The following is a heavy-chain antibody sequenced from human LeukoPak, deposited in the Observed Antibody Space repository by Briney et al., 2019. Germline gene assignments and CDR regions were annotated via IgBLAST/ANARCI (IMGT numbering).Heavy chain of an antibody. Sequence: SETLSLTCTVSGGSITSSSYYWSWIRQPPGKGLEWIGYIYYSGSTKYNPYLQSRVTISVDTSKNPFSLKLSSVTAADTAVYYCARDRYDFWSGYYSDYWGQGTLVTVSS. CDR1: GGSITSSSYY. V-gene: IGHV4-61*01. CDR2: IYYSGST. CDR3: ARDRYDFWSGYYSDY. D-gene: IGHD3-3*01. J-gene: IGHJ4*02.